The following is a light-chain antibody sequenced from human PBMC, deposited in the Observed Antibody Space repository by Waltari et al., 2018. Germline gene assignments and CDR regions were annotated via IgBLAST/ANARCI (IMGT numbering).Light chain of an antibody. J-gene: IGLJ2*01. CDR1: TSEVGCYNY. Sequence: QSALTQPPSASGSPGPSVTISCTGPTSEVGCYNYVSWYQQHPGKAPKLIIAEVTKRPAGVPDRFSGSKSGNTASLTVSGLQAEDEADYYCSSYAHSNTVVFGGGTRLTVL. CDR3: SSYAHSNTVV. CDR2: EVT. V-gene: IGLV2-8*01.